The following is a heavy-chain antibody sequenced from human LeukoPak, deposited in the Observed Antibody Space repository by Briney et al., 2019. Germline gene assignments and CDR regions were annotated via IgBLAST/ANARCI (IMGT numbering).Heavy chain of an antibody. CDR1: GFTFSSYG. V-gene: IGHV3-30*18. D-gene: IGHD3-10*01. CDR2: ISYDGSNK. J-gene: IGHJ4*02. Sequence: QSGGSLRLSCAASGFTFSSYGMYWVRQAPGKGLEWVAVISYDGSNKYYADSVKGRFTISRDNSKNTLYLQMNSLRAEDTAVYYCAKDRFGELFDYWGQGTLVTVSS. CDR3: AKDRFGELFDY.